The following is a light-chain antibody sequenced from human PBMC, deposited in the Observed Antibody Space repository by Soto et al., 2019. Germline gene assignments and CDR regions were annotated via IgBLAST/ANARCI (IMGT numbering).Light chain of an antibody. Sequence: EIVLTQSPATLSLSPGEGATLSCRASQSVSSYFAWYQQKLGQAPRLLIYDAPNRATGIPARFSGSGSGTDFTLTISRLQPEDFAVYYCQQRSNWPLTFGQGTRLDIK. CDR1: QSVSSY. J-gene: IGKJ5*01. CDR2: DAP. V-gene: IGKV3-11*01. CDR3: QQRSNWPLT.